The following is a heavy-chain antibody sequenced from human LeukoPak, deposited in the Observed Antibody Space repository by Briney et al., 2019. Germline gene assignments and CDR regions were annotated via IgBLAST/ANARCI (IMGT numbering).Heavy chain of an antibody. CDR3: ARGPFCYFVN. V-gene: IGHV1-2*02. CDR1: GYTITDYY. Sequence: GAPVKVSCKASGYTITDYYIHWVRQAPGQGLEWMGWINPDSGGTNYTQNFQGRVTMTRDTSINTAYMELSRLRSDDTAVFYCARGPFCYFVNWGQGTLVTVSS. D-gene: IGHD3-16*01. CDR2: INPDSGGT. J-gene: IGHJ4*02.